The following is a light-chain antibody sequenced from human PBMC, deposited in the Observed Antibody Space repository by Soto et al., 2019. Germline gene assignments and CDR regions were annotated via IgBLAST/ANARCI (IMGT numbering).Light chain of an antibody. CDR1: QSVSSN. CDR2: GAS. CDR3: QPYNTWPPYT. Sequence: EIVMTQSPATLSVSPGERATLACRASQSVSSNLAWYQQKPGQAPRRLIYGASTRATGIPARFRGSGSGTEFTLTISSLQSEDVAVYYCQPYNTWPPYTFGQGNKLEIK. J-gene: IGKJ2*01. V-gene: IGKV3-15*01.